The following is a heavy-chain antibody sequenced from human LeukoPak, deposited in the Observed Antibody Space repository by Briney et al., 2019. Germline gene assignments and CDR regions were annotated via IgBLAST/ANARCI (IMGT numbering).Heavy chain of an antibody. Sequence: GGSLRLSCAASGFTFSSYSMNWVRQAPGKGLEWVSSISSSSSYIYYADSVKGRFTISRDNAKNSLYLQMNSLRAGDTAVYYCARDRSEDIVVVPAAMLGGDYWGQGTLVTVSS. V-gene: IGHV3-21*01. D-gene: IGHD2-2*01. CDR1: GFTFSSYS. J-gene: IGHJ4*02. CDR2: ISSSSSYI. CDR3: ARDRSEDIVVVPAAMLGGDY.